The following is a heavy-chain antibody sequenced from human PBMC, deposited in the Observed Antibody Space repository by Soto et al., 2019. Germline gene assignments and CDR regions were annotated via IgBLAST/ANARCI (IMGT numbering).Heavy chain of an antibody. CDR3: ARDSNSGYDEYYYYYYGMEV. J-gene: IGHJ6*02. D-gene: IGHD5-12*01. Sequence: GASTKVSWKARCYTFTSYAISSLRHDKGQWLEWMGLISAYNGNTNYAQKLQGRVTMTTDTSTSTAYMELRSLRSDDTAVYYCARDSNSGYDEYYYYYYGMEVWGQGTTVTVSS. CDR1: CYTFTSYA. CDR2: ISAYNGNT. V-gene: IGHV1-18*01.